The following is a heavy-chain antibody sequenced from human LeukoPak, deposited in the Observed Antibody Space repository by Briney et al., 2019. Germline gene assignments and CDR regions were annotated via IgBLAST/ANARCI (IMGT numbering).Heavy chain of an antibody. V-gene: IGHV4-59*01. D-gene: IGHD3-9*01. Sequence: PSETLSLTCTVSGGSISSYYWSWIRQPPGQGLEWIGYIYYCGSTNYNPSLKSRVTISVDTSKNQFSLKLSSVTAADTAVYYCASIKTYYDILTGYGPRYYFDYWGQGTLVSVSS. J-gene: IGHJ4*02. CDR2: IYYCGST. CDR3: ASIKTYYDILTGYGPRYYFDY. CDR1: GGSISSYY.